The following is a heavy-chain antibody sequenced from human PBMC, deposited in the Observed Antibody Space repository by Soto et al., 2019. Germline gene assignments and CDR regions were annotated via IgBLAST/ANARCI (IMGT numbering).Heavy chain of an antibody. CDR1: GASISRGDYY. Sequence: SETLSLTCTVSGASISRGDYYWNWIRQSPGKGLEWIGNTYNNGRPNYNPSLKSRVTISGDSSKNQFSLKLRSLSAADTAVYYCARGGVYDFWSGLFDWGQGTLVTVSS. D-gene: IGHD3-3*01. V-gene: IGHV4-30-4*01. J-gene: IGHJ4*02. CDR2: TYNNGRP. CDR3: ARGGVYDFWSGLFD.